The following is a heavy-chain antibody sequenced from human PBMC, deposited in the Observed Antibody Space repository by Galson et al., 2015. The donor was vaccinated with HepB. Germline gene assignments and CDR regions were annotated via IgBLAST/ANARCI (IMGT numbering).Heavy chain of an antibody. D-gene: IGHD3-22*01. CDR2: ISWNSGSI. J-gene: IGHJ3*02. Sequence: SLRLSCAASGFTFDDYAMHWVRQAPGKGLEWVSGISWNSGSIGYADSVKGRFTISRDNAKNSLYLQMNSLRAEDTALYYCAKDKRRYYDSSNGAFGIWGQGTMVTVSS. CDR1: GFTFDDYA. V-gene: IGHV3-9*01. CDR3: AKDKRRYYDSSNGAFGI.